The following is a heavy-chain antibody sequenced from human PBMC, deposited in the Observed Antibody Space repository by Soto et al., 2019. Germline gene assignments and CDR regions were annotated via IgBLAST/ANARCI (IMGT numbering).Heavy chain of an antibody. V-gene: IGHV1-46*03. D-gene: IGHD2-2*01. CDR2: INPSGGST. CDR3: ARAYRENYFDY. CDR1: GYTFTSYY. J-gene: IGHJ4*02. Sequence: QVQLVQSGAEVKKPGASVKVSCKASGYTFTSYYMYWVRQAPGQGLEWMGIINPSGGSTSYAQKFQGRVTMTRDTSTSTVYMELSSLRSEDTAVYYCARAYRENYFDYWGQGTLVTVSS.